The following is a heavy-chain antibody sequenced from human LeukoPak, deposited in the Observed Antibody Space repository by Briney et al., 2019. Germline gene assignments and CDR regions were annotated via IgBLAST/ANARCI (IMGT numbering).Heavy chain of an antibody. D-gene: IGHD4-23*01. CDR3: ARAWAHDINSQLGAFDI. Sequence: GGPLRLSCSASGFTFSSYAMHWVRQAPGKGLEYVSAISSNGGSTYYADSVKGRFTISRDNSKNTLYLQMNSLRAEDTAVYYCARAWAHDINSQLGAFDIWGQGTMVTVSS. J-gene: IGHJ3*02. CDR1: GFTFSSYA. V-gene: IGHV3-64*04. CDR2: ISSNGGST.